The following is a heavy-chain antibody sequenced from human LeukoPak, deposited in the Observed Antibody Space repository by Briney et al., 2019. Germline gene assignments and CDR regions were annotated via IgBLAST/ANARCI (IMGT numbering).Heavy chain of an antibody. CDR1: GGSISSYY. D-gene: IGHD1-26*01. CDR3: ARGQGATVPQVGKNWFDP. J-gene: IGHJ5*02. CDR2: IYYSGST. V-gene: IGHV4-59*12. Sequence: SETLSLTCTVSGGSISSYYWSWIRQPPGKGLEWIGYIYYSGSTNYNPSLKSRVTISVDTSKNQFSLKLISVTVADTAIYYCARGQGATVPQVGKNWFDPWGQGTRVTVSS.